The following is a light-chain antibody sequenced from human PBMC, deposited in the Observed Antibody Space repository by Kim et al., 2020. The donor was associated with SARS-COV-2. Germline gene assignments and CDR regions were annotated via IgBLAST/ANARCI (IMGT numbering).Light chain of an antibody. CDR3: HQGASFPWT. J-gene: IGKJ1*01. CDR2: AAS. V-gene: IGKV1-12*01. Sequence: DIQMTQSPSSVSAAVGDSVAITCRASGGVGTCVAWYQQKPGKAPKLLIYAASTLASGVPSRFSGSASGREFTLTISNLQPEDVATYSCHQGASFPWTFGQGTKVDIK. CDR1: GGVGTC.